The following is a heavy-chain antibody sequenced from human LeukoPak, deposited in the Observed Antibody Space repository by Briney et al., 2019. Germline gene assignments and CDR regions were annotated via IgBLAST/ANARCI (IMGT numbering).Heavy chain of an antibody. Sequence: SETLSLTCTVSDGSIIPYYWSWIRQPAGKGLEWIGYIYYSGSTNYNASPKSRVTISVDTSKNQFSLKLSSVTAADTAVYFCARGSSGYDLPDYWGQGTLVTVSS. D-gene: IGHD5-12*01. J-gene: IGHJ4*02. V-gene: IGHV4-59*01. CDR1: DGSIIPYY. CDR3: ARGSSGYDLPDY. CDR2: IYYSGST.